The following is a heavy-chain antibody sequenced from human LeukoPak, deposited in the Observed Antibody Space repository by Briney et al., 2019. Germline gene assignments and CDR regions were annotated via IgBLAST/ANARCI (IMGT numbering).Heavy chain of an antibody. CDR3: VRRDNTGWNYFDC. CDR1: GGSINSHY. J-gene: IGHJ4*02. V-gene: IGHV4-59*08. D-gene: IGHD6-19*01. CDR2: IYYSGST. Sequence: PSETLSLTCTVSGGSINSHYWSWIRQPPGKGLEWIGDIYYSGSTKYNPSFKSRVTISVDTPKNDLSLRLTSVLAADTAIYYCVRRDNTGWNYFDCWGQGILVTASS.